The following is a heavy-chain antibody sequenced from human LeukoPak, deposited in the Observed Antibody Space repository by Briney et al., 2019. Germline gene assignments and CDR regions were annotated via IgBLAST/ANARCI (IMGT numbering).Heavy chain of an antibody. D-gene: IGHD3-22*01. CDR1: GGSISSGGYY. CDR2: INHSGST. Sequence: PSETLSLTCTVSGGSISSGGYYWSWIRQPPGKGLEWIGEINHSGSTNYNPSLKSRDTISVDTSKNQLSLKLSSVTAADTAVYYCASGDEYYYDSSGYNWGQGTLVTVSS. V-gene: IGHV4-39*07. CDR3: ASGDEYYYDSSGYN. J-gene: IGHJ4*02.